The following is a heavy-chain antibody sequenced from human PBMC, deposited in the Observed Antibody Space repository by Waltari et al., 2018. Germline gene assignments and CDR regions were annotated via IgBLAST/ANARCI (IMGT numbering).Heavy chain of an antibody. CDR2: INPNSGGT. V-gene: IGHV1-2*02. CDR1: GYTFTRYY. Sequence: QVQLVQSGAEVKKPGASVKVSCKASGYTFTRYYMHWVRQATGQGLEWMGWINPNSGGTNYAQKFQGRVTMTRDTSISTAYMELSRLRSDDTAVYYCARAPQSLEWFHYYYYMDVWGKGTTVTISS. CDR3: ARAPQSLEWFHYYYYMDV. J-gene: IGHJ6*03. D-gene: IGHD3-3*01.